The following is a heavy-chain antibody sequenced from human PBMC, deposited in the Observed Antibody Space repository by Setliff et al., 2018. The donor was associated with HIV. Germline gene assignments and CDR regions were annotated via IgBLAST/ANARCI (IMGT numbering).Heavy chain of an antibody. CDR2: INGDGSFT. D-gene: IGHD2-2*01. V-gene: IGHV3-74*01. J-gene: IGHJ3*02. CDR3: TKDLDLPGGEAFDI. CDR1: GFTFSSSW. Sequence: GESLKISCAGSGFTFSSSWMHWVRQAPGKGLVWVSRINGDGSFTVYADSVKGRFTISRDNSKNTLYLQMNNLRAEDTAMYYCTKDLDLPGGEAFDIWGQGTLVTVSS.